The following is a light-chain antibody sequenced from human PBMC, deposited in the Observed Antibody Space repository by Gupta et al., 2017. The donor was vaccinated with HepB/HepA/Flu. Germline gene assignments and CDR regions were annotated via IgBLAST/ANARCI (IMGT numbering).Light chain of an antibody. V-gene: IGLV3-1*01. CDR2: QDT. CDR3: QAWDSSTVV. J-gene: IGLJ2*01. Sequence: SYELTQPPSVSVSPGQTASITCSGDKLGHKYVCWYQQKPGQSPVLVIYQDTKRPSGIPERFSGSNSGNTATLTISGTQAMDEADYYCQAWDSSTVVFGGGTKLTFL. CDR1: KLGHKY.